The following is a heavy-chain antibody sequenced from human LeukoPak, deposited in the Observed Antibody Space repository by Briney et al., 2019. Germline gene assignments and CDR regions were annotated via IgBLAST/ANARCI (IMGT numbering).Heavy chain of an antibody. CDR3: AKGRRGSSYVHYFES. J-gene: IGHJ4*02. D-gene: IGHD5-18*01. V-gene: IGHV3-30*18. Sequence: PGGSLRLSCAASGIIFSTYGMHWVRQAPGKGLEWVGVISNDGINTYYTDSLKGRFTISRDNSNSTLYLHMNSLRREDTAVYYCAKGRRGSSYVHYFESWSQGALVTVSS. CDR2: ISNDGINT. CDR1: GIIFSTYG.